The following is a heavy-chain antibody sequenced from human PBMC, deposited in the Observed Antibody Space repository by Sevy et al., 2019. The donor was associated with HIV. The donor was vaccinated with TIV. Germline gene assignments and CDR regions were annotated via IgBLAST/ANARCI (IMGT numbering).Heavy chain of an antibody. V-gene: IGHV5-51*01. CDR1: GYSFTSYW. CDR3: AKGARGTLPAYYYYGMDV. Sequence: GESLKISCKCSGYSFTSYWIVWVRQMPGRGLEWMGIIYPGDSDTIYSPSFKGQVTISVDKSSSTAYLPWSRLKASDTAIYYCAKGARGTLPAYYYYGMDVWGQGTTVTVSS. J-gene: IGHJ6*02. CDR2: IYPGDSDT.